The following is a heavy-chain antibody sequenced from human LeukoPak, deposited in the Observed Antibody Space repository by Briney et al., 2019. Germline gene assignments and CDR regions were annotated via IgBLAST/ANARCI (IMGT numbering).Heavy chain of an antibody. V-gene: IGHV4-4*07. Sequence: SETLSLTCTVSGGSISSYYWSWIRQPAGKGLKWIGRIYTSGSTNYNPSLKSRVTMSVDTSKNQFSLKLSSVTAADTAVYYCARDSSSWYGIDYWGQGTLVTVSS. D-gene: IGHD6-13*01. CDR2: IYTSGST. CDR1: GGSISSYY. J-gene: IGHJ4*02. CDR3: ARDSSSWYGIDY.